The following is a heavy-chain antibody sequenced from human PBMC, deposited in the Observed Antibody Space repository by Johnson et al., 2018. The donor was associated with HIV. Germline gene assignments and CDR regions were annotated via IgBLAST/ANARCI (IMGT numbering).Heavy chain of an antibody. J-gene: IGHJ3*02. CDR3: ARDSGISGDAFDI. V-gene: IGHV3-48*04. CDR1: GFTFSSYG. D-gene: IGHD3-10*01. Sequence: VQLVESGGGVVQPGGSLRLSCAASGFTFSSYGMHWVRQAPGKGLEWVSIISSSGSTIYYADSVKGRFTISRDNAKNSLYLQMNSLRAEDTAVYHCARDSGISGDAFDIWGQGTTVTVSS. CDR2: ISSSGSTI.